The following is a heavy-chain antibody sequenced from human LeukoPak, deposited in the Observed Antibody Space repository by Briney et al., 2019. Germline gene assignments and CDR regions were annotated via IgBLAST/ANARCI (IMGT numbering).Heavy chain of an antibody. CDR2: IGGSGSPQ. J-gene: IGHJ4*02. CDR1: GFTFSSYS. V-gene: IGHV3-48*02. D-gene: IGHD7-27*01. CDR3: ARDLNWAFDY. Sequence: GGSLRLSCAASGFTFSSYSMNWFRQAPGKGLEWVSYIGGSGSPQYYAGSVKGRFTTSRDNDKNSLFLQMNSLRHEDTAVYYCARDLNWAFDYWGQGTLITVSS.